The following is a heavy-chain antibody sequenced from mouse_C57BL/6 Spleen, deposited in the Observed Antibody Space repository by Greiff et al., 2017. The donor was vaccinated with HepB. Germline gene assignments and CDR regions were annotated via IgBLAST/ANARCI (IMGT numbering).Heavy chain of an antibody. V-gene: IGHV1-72*01. D-gene: IGHD4-1*01. CDR3: ARSGLTGTVAY. J-gene: IGHJ3*01. CDR2: IDPNSGGT. CDR1: GYTFTSYW. Sequence: QVQLKQPGAELVKPGASVKLSCKASGYTFTSYWMHWVKQRPGRGLEWIGRIDPNSGGTKYNEKFKSKATLTVDKPSSTAYMQLSSLTSEDSAVYYGARSGLTGTVAYWGQGTLVTVSA.